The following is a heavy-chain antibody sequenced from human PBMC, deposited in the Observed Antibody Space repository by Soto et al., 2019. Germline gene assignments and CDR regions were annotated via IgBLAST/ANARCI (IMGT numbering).Heavy chain of an antibody. CDR3: ARLDSSTWFFDY. CDR2: VYYSGTT. D-gene: IGHD6-13*01. CDR1: GGSITSSHFY. V-gene: IGHV4-39*01. Sequence: QLQLQESGPGLVKPSETLSLTCTVSGGSITSSHFYWAWIRQPPGKGPEWIGSVYYSGTTYYNPSVKSRVNISVDTSKNQFSLKLTSVTAADTAMFYCARLDSSTWFFDYWGQGTLVTVSS. J-gene: IGHJ4*02.